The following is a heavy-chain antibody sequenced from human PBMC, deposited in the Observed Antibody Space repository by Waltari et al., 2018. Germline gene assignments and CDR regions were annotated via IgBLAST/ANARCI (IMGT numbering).Heavy chain of an antibody. D-gene: IGHD3-3*01. J-gene: IGHJ3*02. CDR1: GYSISSGYY. CDR3: ARTRVMRSGYLLYYWDAFDI. Sequence: QVQLQESGPGLVKPSETLSLTCAVSGYSISSGYYWGWIRQPPGKGLEWIGSIYHSGSTYYNPSLKSRVTISVDTSKNQFSLKLSSVTAADTAVYYCARTRVMRSGYLLYYWDAFDIWGQGTMVTVSS. CDR2: IYHSGST. V-gene: IGHV4-38-2*01.